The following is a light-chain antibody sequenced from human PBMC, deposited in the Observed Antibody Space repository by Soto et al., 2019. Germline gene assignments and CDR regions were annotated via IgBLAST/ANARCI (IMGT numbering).Light chain of an antibody. V-gene: IGKV1-5*03. CDR2: KAS. CDR1: QSISSW. CDR3: QHYNSYSEA. Sequence: DIQMTQSPSTLSASVGDRVAITCRASQSISSWLAWYQQKPGKAPNLLIYKASTLKSGVPSRLSGSGSGTELTITISSLQPDDFETYYCQHYNSYSEAFGQGTKVDIK. J-gene: IGKJ1*01.